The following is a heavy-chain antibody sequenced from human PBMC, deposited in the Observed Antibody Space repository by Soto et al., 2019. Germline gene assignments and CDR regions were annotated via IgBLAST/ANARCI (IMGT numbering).Heavy chain of an antibody. Sequence: GGSLRLSCAASGFTFSSYDMHWGRQATGKGLKWVSAIGTAGDTYYPGSVKGRFTISRENAKNSLYLQMNSLRAEDTAVYYCAREALSSFDYWGQGTLVTVSS. CDR2: IGTAGDT. CDR1: GFTFSSYD. CDR3: AREALSSFDY. J-gene: IGHJ4*02. V-gene: IGHV3-13*01.